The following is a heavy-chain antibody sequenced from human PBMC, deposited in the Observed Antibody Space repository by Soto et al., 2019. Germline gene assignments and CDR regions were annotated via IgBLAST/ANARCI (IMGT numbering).Heavy chain of an antibody. Sequence: SETLSLTCTVSGGSISSGDYYWSWIRQPPGKGLEWIGYISRRGSSYYSPSLKSRVTISLGTSKNQFSLNLSSVTAADTAVYYCARVSWSTSPKFDYWGQGTLVTSPQ. CDR1: GGSISSGDYY. J-gene: IGHJ4*02. CDR2: ISRRGSS. V-gene: IGHV4-30-4*01. D-gene: IGHD2-15*01. CDR3: ARVSWSTSPKFDY.